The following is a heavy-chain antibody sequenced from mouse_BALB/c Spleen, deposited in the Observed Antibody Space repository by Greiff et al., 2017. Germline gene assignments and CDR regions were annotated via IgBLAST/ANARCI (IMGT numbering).Heavy chain of an antibody. Sequence: QVQLKESGPELVKPGASVRISCKASGYTFTSYYIHWVKQRPGQGLEWIGWIYPGNVNTKYNEKFKGKATLTADKSSSTAYMQLSSLTSEDSAVYFCARSFITTVVATDWGQGTTLTVSS. V-gene: IGHV1S56*01. J-gene: IGHJ2*01. CDR1: GYTFTSYY. CDR2: IYPGNVNT. D-gene: IGHD1-1*01. CDR3: ARSFITTVVATD.